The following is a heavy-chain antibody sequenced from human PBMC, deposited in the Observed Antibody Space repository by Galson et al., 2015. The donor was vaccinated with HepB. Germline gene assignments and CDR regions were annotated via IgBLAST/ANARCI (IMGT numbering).Heavy chain of an antibody. CDR3: TTDPQGSSWYYYYGMDV. CDR1: GFTFSNAW. Sequence: SLRLSCAASGFTFSNAWMNWVRQAPGKGLEWVGRIKSKTDGGTTDYAAPVKGRFTISRDDSKNTLYLQMNSLKTEDTAVYYCTTDPQGSSWYYYYGMDVWGQGTTVTVSS. CDR2: IKSKTDGGTT. D-gene: IGHD6-13*01. V-gene: IGHV3-15*07. J-gene: IGHJ6*02.